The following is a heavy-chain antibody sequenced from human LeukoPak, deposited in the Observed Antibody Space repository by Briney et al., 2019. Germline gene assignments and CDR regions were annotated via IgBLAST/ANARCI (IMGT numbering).Heavy chain of an antibody. CDR2: INPNNGGT. V-gene: IGHV1-2*02. D-gene: IGHD2-21*02. J-gene: IGHJ1*01. CDR1: GYTFADYY. Sequence: ASVKVSCKASGYTFADYYLHLVRQAPGQGLEWVGWINPNNGGTQYAKKFQGRVTLTRDTSISTAYMELSRLTSDDTAVYYCARAKLDDCGGDCDQYFQHWGQGTLVTVSS. CDR3: ARAKLDDCGGDCDQYFQH.